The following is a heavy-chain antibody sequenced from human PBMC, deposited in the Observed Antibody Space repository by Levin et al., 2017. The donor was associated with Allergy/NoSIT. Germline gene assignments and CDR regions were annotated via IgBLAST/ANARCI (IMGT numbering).Heavy chain of an antibody. Sequence: SETLSLTCSVSGASITNDYYYWAWIRQPPGKELEWIGSISHTGTTYFKPSLKSRLTLSVDTSKNHFFLEFTSVTAADTAIYYCAKQSHGYNYYFYFDYWGQGNQVTVSS. CDR3: AKQSHGYNYYFYFDY. J-gene: IGHJ4*02. CDR1: GASITNDYYY. V-gene: IGHV4-39*01. CDR2: ISHTGTT. D-gene: IGHD5-24*01.